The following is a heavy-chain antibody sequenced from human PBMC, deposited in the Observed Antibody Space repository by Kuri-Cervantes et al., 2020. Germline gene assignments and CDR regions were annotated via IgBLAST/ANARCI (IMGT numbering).Heavy chain of an antibody. CDR3: ASVSGYSSGWYFDY. V-gene: IGHV1-69*05. D-gene: IGHD6-19*01. CDR2: IIPIFGTA. Sequence: SVKVSCKASGGTFSSYAISWVRQAPGQGLEWMGGIIPIFGTANYAQKLQGRVTITTDESTSTAYMELSSLRSEDTAVYYCASVSGYSSGWYFDYWGQGTLVTVSS. J-gene: IGHJ4*02. CDR1: GGTFSSYA.